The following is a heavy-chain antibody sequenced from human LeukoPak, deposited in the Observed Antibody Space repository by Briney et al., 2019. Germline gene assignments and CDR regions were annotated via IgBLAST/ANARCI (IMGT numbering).Heavy chain of an antibody. V-gene: IGHV4-30-4*01. CDR1: GGSLSSGDYY. Sequence: PSETLSLTCTVSGGSLSSGDYYWSWIRQPPGTGLVWLGYIYESGSTYYNPSLKSRVTISVDTSKNQFSLKLSSVTAADTAVYYCARTVPDYDFWSGYYIWYFDYWGQGTLVTVSS. J-gene: IGHJ4*02. CDR2: IYESGST. CDR3: ARTVPDYDFWSGYYIWYFDY. D-gene: IGHD3-3*01.